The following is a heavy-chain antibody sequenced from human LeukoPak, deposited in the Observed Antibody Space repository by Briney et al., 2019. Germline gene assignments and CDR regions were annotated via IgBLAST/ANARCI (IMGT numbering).Heavy chain of an antibody. CDR3: AKSSRISIGGGTLNWFDP. V-gene: IGHV3-23*01. J-gene: IGHJ5*02. D-gene: IGHD3-16*01. Sequence: PGGSLRLSCAASGFTFSSYAMSRVRQAPGKGLEWVSAISGSGGSTYYADSVKGRFTISRDNSKNTLYLQMNSLRAEDTAVYYCAKSSRISIGGGTLNWFDPWGQGTLVTVSS. CDR1: GFTFSSYA. CDR2: ISGSGGST.